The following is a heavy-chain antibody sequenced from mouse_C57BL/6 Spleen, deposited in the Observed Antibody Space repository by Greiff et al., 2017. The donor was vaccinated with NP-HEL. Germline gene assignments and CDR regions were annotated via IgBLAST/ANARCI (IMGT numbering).Heavy chain of an antibody. J-gene: IGHJ2*01. D-gene: IGHD1-1*01. CDR3: ARTYGSSYYFDY. Sequence: VQLQQPGAELVKPGASVKVSCKASGYTFTSYWMHWVKQRPGQGLEWIGNIYPSDSETHYNQKFKDKATLTVDKSSSTAYMQLSSLTSEDSAVYYCARTYGSSYYFDYWGQGTTLTVSS. CDR1: GYTFTSYW. V-gene: IGHV1-61*01. CDR2: IYPSDSET.